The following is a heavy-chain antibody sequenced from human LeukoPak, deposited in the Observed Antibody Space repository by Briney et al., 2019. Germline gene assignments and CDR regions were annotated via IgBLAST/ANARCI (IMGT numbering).Heavy chain of an antibody. Sequence: ASVKVSCKASGYIFTSYGISWVRQAPGQGLEWMGWISDYNGNTNYPQRLQGRVTMTTDTSTTTAYMELRSLRSNDTAVYYCARDINGYYYDSHGYYPTDLWGQGTLVTVSS. CDR1: GYIFTSYG. CDR2: ISDYNGNT. V-gene: IGHV1-18*01. CDR3: ARDINGYYYDSHGYYPTDL. J-gene: IGHJ5*02. D-gene: IGHD3-22*01.